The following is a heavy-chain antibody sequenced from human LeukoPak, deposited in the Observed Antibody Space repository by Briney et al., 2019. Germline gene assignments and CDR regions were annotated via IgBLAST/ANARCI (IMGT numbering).Heavy chain of an antibody. D-gene: IGHD6-19*01. CDR3: ASAGSGWYMRNGGLFDY. Sequence: SETLSLTCAVYGGSFSGYYWSWIRQPPGKGLEWIGEINHSGSTNYNPSLKSRVTISVDTSKNQFSLKLSSVTAADTAVYYCASAGSGWYMRNGGLFDYWGQGTLVTVSS. CDR1: GGSFSGYY. CDR2: INHSGST. J-gene: IGHJ4*02. V-gene: IGHV4-34*01.